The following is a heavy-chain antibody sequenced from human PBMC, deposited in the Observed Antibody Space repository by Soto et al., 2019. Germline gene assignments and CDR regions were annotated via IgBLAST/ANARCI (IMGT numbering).Heavy chain of an antibody. CDR3: ARERYCNTTGCYAFDP. D-gene: IGHD2-2*01. CDR2: INPNSGGT. Sequence: ASVKVSFKASGYTFSDYYIHWVRQAPGQGLGWMGWINPNSGGTNSAEQFQDRVTMTRDTSISTAHMELRRLRSDDTAVYYCARERYCNTTGCYAFDPWSQGTLVTVS. CDR1: GYTFSDYY. J-gene: IGHJ5*02. V-gene: IGHV1-2*02.